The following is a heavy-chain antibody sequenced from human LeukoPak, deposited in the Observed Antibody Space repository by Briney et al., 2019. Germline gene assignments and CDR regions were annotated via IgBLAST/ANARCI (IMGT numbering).Heavy chain of an antibody. CDR1: GFTVSRNY. V-gene: IGHV3-53*01. Sequence: GGSLRLSCAVSGFTVSRNYPSWVRQTPGKGLEWLSVIYSGGSKDYADSVKGRFTISRDNSKNTLFLQMNSLRAEDTAIYYCARDYYDFWSGTIGHWGQGTLVTVSS. J-gene: IGHJ4*02. D-gene: IGHD3-3*01. CDR2: IYSGGSK. CDR3: ARDYYDFWSGTIGH.